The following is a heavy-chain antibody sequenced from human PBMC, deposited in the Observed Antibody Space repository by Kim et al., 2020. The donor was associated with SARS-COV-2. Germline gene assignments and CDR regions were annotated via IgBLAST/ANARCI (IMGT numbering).Heavy chain of an antibody. Sequence: SETLSLTCTVSGGSISSSSYYWGWIRQPPGKGLEWIGSIYYSGSTYYNPSLKSRVTISVDTSKNQFSLKLSSVTAADTAVYYCARLSLVTHNFDYWDQGTLVTVSS. CDR3: ARLSLVTHNFDY. CDR1: GGSISSSSYY. J-gene: IGHJ4*02. CDR2: IYYSGST. D-gene: IGHD2-15*01. V-gene: IGHV4-39*01.